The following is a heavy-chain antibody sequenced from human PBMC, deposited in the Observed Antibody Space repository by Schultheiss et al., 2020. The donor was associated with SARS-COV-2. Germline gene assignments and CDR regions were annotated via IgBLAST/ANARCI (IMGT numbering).Heavy chain of an antibody. CDR1: GGSVSSGSYY. Sequence: SETLSLTCTVSGGSVSSGSYYWSWIRQPPGKGLEWSGEIKHSGSTNYNPSLKSRVTISIDTSKNQFSLNLSSVTAADTAVYYCARYQYCSGGSCYVLNKLNKTPNFDYWGQGTLVTVSS. D-gene: IGHD2-15*01. CDR2: IKHSGST. V-gene: IGHV4-61*01. J-gene: IGHJ4*02. CDR3: ARYQYCSGGSCYVLNKLNKTPNFDY.